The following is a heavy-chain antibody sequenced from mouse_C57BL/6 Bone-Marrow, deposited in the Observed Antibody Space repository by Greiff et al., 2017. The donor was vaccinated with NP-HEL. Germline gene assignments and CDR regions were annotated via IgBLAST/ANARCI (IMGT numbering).Heavy chain of an antibody. CDR2: IYPGGGYT. CDR1: GYTFTDYW. V-gene: IGHV1-63*01. CDR3: ARSRDYAAYFAD. J-gene: IGHJ1*03. Sequence: VQLQQSGAELVRPGASVKMSCKASGYTFTDYWMGWVKQRPGHGLEWIGDIYPGGGYTNYNEKFKGKATLTVDKSSSTAYMQFSSLTSEDSAVYYCARSRDYAAYFADWGKGTTVTVSS. D-gene: IGHD2-4*01.